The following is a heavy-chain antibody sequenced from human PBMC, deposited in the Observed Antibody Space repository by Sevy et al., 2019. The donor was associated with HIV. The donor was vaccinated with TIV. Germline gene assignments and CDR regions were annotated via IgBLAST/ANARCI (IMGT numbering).Heavy chain of an antibody. D-gene: IGHD1-1*01. CDR3: ALERLSSDVAEYFQN. J-gene: IGHJ1*01. Sequence: GGSLRLSCAASGFTFSSHDLHWVRQAPGKGLEWVATISFDATNKHYPDSVKGRFTISRDNFQNSLFLQMDSLRPEDTAVYYCALERLSSDVAEYFQNWGQGTLVTVSS. CDR2: ISFDATNK. CDR1: GFTFSSHD. V-gene: IGHV3-30-3*01.